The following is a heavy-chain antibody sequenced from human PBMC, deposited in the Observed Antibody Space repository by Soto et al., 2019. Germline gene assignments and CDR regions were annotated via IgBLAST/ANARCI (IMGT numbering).Heavy chain of an antibody. D-gene: IGHD4-17*01. CDR1: GGSISGYY. Sequence: SETLSLTCTVSGGSISGYYWSWIRQPPGKGLEWIGYIYFGGGTSYSPSLKSRVTISVDLSKNQFSLRLSSVTTADTALYYCARTTAVPNTLRSRYFFDYWGQGTLVTVSS. V-gene: IGHV4-59*01. CDR3: ARTTAVPNTLRSRYFFDY. CDR2: IYFGGGT. J-gene: IGHJ4*02.